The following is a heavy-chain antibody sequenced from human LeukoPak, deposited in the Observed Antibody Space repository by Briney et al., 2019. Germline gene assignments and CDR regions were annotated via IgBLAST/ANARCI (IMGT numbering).Heavy chain of an antibody. V-gene: IGHV4-39*01. CDR2: IYYSGST. J-gene: IGHJ4*02. D-gene: IGHD6-19*01. CDR1: GGSISSSSYY. Sequence: PSETLSLTCTVSGGSISSSSYYWGWIRQPPGKGLEWIGSIYYSGSTYYNPSLKSRVTISVDTSKNQFSLKLSSVTAADTAVYYCARHKAGVAGLGNFDYWGQGTLVTVSS. CDR3: ARHKAGVAGLGNFDY.